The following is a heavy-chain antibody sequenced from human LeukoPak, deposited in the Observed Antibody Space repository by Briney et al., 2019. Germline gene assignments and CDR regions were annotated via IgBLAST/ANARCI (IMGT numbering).Heavy chain of an antibody. CDR1: GFTFSSYS. J-gene: IGHJ6*02. D-gene: IGHD4-23*01. Sequence: GGSLRLSCAASGFTFSSYSMNWVRQAPGKGLEWVSSISSSSSYIYYADSVKGRFTISRDNAKNSLYLQMNSLRAEDTAVYYCARTTVVTPRYYYYGMDVWGQGTTVTVSS. CDR2: ISSSSSYI. V-gene: IGHV3-21*01. CDR3: ARTTVVTPRYYYYGMDV.